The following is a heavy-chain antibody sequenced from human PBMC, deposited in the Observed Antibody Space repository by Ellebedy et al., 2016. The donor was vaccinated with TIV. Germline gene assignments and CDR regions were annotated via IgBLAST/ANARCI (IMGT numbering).Heavy chain of an antibody. CDR1: GLTFSSYG. D-gene: IGHD3-22*01. CDR2: ISYDGSNK. Sequence: GGSLRLXCAASGLTFSSYGMHWVRQAPGKGLEWVAVISYDGSNKYYADSVKGRFTISRDNSKNTLYLQMNSLRAEDTAVYYCAKSNGYYIDYWGQGTLVTVSS. J-gene: IGHJ4*02. CDR3: AKSNGYYIDY. V-gene: IGHV3-30*18.